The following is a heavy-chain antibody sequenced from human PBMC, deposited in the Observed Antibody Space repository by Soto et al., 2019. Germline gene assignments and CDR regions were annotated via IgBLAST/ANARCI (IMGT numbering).Heavy chain of an antibody. CDR3: ARVASAWIKDAFDI. J-gene: IGHJ3*02. Sequence: QVQLVQSGAEVKKPGSSVKVSCKASGGTFSSYAISWVRQAPGQALEWMGGIIPIFGTANYAQKFQGRVTITAGESTSTAYMELSSLRSEDTAVYYCARVASAWIKDAFDIWGQGTMVTVSS. D-gene: IGHD5-12*01. V-gene: IGHV1-69*12. CDR2: IIPIFGTA. CDR1: GGTFSSYA.